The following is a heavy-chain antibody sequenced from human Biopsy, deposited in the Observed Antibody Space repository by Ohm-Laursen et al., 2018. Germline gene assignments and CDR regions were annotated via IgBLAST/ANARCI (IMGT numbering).Heavy chain of an antibody. D-gene: IGHD2-15*01. J-gene: IGHJ2*01. CDR1: GFTFDDYG. CDR2: ITWNSGTI. CDR3: AKARVAIRYFDI. Sequence: SLRLSCAASGFTFDDYGMHWVRQAPGKGLEWVSSITWNSGTIDYADSVKGRFTISRDNAKNSLYLQMNSLRAGDTALYYCAKARVAIRYFDIWGRGTLVTVSS. V-gene: IGHV3-9*01.